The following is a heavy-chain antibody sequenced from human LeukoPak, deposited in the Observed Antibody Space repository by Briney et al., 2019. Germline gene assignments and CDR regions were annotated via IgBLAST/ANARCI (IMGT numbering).Heavy chain of an antibody. CDR1: GFTFDDYA. D-gene: IGHD5-12*01. Sequence: GRSLRLSCAASGFTFDDYAVHWVRQAQGKGLEWVSGISWNSGSIGYADSVKGRFTISRDNAKNSLYLQMNSLRAEDTALYYCARRGYSGYVPFDYWGQGTLVTVSS. CDR3: ARRGYSGYVPFDY. V-gene: IGHV3-9*01. CDR2: ISWNSGSI. J-gene: IGHJ4*02.